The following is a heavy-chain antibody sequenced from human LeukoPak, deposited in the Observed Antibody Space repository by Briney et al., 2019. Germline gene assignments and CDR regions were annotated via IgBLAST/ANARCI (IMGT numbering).Heavy chain of an antibody. Sequence: AGRSLRLSCAASGFTFSDYYMSWIRQAPGKGLEWVSYISSSGNTIYYADSVKGRFTISRDNAKNSLYLQMNSLRAEDTAVYYCAREPWHYGSGNYCFDYWGQGTLVTVSS. J-gene: IGHJ4*02. CDR1: GFTFSDYY. CDR2: ISSSGNTI. CDR3: AREPWHYGSGNYCFDY. D-gene: IGHD3-10*01. V-gene: IGHV3-11*01.